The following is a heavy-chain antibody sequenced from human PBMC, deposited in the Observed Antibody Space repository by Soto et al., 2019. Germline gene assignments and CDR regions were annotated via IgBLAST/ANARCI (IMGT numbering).Heavy chain of an antibody. CDR2: IWYDGSNK. CDR1: GFTFSNYG. Sequence: GGSLRLSCSASGFTFSNYGMHWVRQAPGKGLEWVAVIWYDGSNKYYADSVKGRFTISRDNSKNTLYLQMNSLRAEDTAVYYCARDQRNWNLYFDYWGQGTLVTVSS. CDR3: ARDQRNWNLYFDY. J-gene: IGHJ4*02. D-gene: IGHD1-1*01. V-gene: IGHV3-33*01.